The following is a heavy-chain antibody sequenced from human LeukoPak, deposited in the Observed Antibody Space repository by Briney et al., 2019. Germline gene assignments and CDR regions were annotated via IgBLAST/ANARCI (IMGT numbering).Heavy chain of an antibody. CDR3: ARVWELSFDY. CDR2: IYSAGST. CDR1: GLTVSSDH. Sequence: GGSLRLSCAASGLTVSSDHMSWVRQAPGKGLEWVSVIYSAGSTYYADSVKGRFTISRDNPKNTVYLQMNSLRAEDTAVYYCARVWELSFDYWGQGTLVTVSS. V-gene: IGHV3-53*01. J-gene: IGHJ4*02. D-gene: IGHD1-26*01.